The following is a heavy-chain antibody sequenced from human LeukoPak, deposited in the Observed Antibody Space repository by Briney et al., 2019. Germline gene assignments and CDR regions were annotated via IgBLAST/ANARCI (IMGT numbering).Heavy chain of an antibody. V-gene: IGHV6-1*01. CDR1: GDTPSSNSAT. Sequence: QTLSPTSAISGDTPSSNSATRTCISHTPSRSLWRLWGTSYRSQWYNDYAVSVRGRITISPDTSKNQFSLQLNSVTPEDTAVYYCAREGYTSSWYGFLDWFDPWGQGTLVTVSS. CDR3: AREGYTSSWYGFLDWFDP. CDR2: TSYRSQWYN. D-gene: IGHD6-13*01. J-gene: IGHJ5*02.